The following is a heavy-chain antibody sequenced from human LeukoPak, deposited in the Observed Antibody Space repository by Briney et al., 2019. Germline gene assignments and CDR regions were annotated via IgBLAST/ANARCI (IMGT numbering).Heavy chain of an antibody. V-gene: IGHV3-23*01. Sequence: GGSLRLSCAASGFTFSTYPMSWIRQTPHKGLECVSGISVTGALTYYADTVKGRFTIARDNSRITFYLPLNSLLGHHPAGSYFSKSHISRFPLQYYCDLGGQGAQVIVSS. D-gene: IGHD2-21*01. J-gene: IGHJ4*02. CDR1: GFTFSTYP. CDR2: ISVTGALT. CDR3: SKSHISRFPLQYYCDL.